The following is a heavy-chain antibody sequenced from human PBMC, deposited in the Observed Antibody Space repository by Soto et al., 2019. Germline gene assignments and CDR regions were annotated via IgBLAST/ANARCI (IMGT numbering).Heavy chain of an antibody. CDR2: IYYSGTT. CDR1: GGSISSGNW. Sequence: PSETLSLTCAVSGGSISSGNWWSWVRQHPGKGLEWIGYIYYSGTTYYNPSLKSRVTISVDTSKNQFSLKLSSVTAADTAVYYCARVPDYWGQGTLVTVSS. CDR3: ARVPDY. V-gene: IGHV4-31*11. J-gene: IGHJ4*02.